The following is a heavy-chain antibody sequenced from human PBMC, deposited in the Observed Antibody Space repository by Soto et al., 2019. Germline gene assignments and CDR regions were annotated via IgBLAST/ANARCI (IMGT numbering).Heavy chain of an antibody. Sequence: QVQLVESGGGVVQPGRSLRLSCAASGFTFSSYGMHWVRQAPGKGLEWVAVIWYDGSNKYYADSVKGRFTISRDNSKNTQHLQMNSLRAEDTAVYYCARGVSITIFGVVSYAFGPWGQGTLVTVSS. D-gene: IGHD3-3*01. V-gene: IGHV3-33*01. CDR3: ARGVSITIFGVVSYAFGP. J-gene: IGHJ5*02. CDR1: GFTFSSYG. CDR2: IWYDGSNK.